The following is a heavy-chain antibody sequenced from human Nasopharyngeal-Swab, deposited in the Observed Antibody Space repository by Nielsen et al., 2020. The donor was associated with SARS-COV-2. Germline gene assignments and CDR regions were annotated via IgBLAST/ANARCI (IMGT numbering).Heavy chain of an antibody. V-gene: IGHV3-23*01. D-gene: IGHD6-19*01. CDR3: AKEQGTGWQHHFDY. CDR2: ISGSGGST. J-gene: IGHJ4*02. Sequence: GESLKISCAASGFTFSSYAMSWVRQAPGKGLEWVSAISGSGGSTYYADSVKGRFTIPRDNSKNTLYLQMNSLRAEDTAVYYCAKEQGTGWQHHFDYWGQGTLVTVSS. CDR1: GFTFSSYA.